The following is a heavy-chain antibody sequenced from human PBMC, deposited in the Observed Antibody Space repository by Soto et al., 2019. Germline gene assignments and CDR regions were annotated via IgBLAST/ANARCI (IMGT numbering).Heavy chain of an antibody. V-gene: IGHV4-30-4*01. J-gene: IGHJ4*02. Sequence: PSETLSLTCTVSGGSISSGDYYWSWIRQPPGKGLEWIGYIYYSGSTYYNPSLKSRVTISVDTSKNQFSLKLSSVTAADTAVYYCARFGIYGDYGCGYFDYWGQGTLVKVSS. D-gene: IGHD4-17*01. CDR3: ARFGIYGDYGCGYFDY. CDR1: GGSISSGDYY. CDR2: IYYSGST.